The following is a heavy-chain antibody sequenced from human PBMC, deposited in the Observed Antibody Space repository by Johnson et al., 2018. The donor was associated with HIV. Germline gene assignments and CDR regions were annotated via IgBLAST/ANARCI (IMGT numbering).Heavy chain of an antibody. V-gene: IGHV3-74*01. CDR1: GFTFSSYW. CDR2: INSDGSST. CDR3: ASPWYYYDSSGWGAFDI. J-gene: IGHJ3*02. D-gene: IGHD3-22*01. Sequence: VQLVESGGGLVQPGGSLRLSCAASGFTFSSYWMHWVRQAPGKGLVWVSRINSDGSSTNYADSVKGRFTISRDNVKNTLYLQMNSLSAEDTAVYYCASPWYYYDSSGWGAFDIWGQGTMVTVSS.